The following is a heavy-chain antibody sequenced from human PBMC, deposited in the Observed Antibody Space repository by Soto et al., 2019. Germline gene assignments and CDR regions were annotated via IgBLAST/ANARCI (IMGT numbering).Heavy chain of an antibody. Sequence: PGGSLRLSCAASGFTFSSYAMHWVRQAPGKGLEWVAVISYDGSNKYYADSVKGRFTISRDNSKNTLYLQMNSLRAEDTAVYYCARSPPYDSSGYALDYWGQGTLVTVYS. V-gene: IGHV3-30-3*01. D-gene: IGHD3-22*01. CDR1: GFTFSSYA. J-gene: IGHJ4*02. CDR3: ARSPPYDSSGYALDY. CDR2: ISYDGSNK.